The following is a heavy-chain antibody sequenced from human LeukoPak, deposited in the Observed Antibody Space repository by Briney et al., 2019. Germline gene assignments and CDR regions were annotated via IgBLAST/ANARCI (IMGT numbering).Heavy chain of an antibody. CDR3: AREGRKQQLFTPNYYYYYMDV. V-gene: IGHV1-46*01. Sequence: GASVKVSCKASGYTFTSYHMHWVRHDPAQGLEWMGIINPSGGSTSYAQKFQGRVTMTRGTSTSTAYMELSSLRSEDMAAYYCAREGRKQQLFTPNYYYYYMDVWGKGTTVTVSS. D-gene: IGHD6-13*01. CDR1: GYTFTSYH. CDR2: INPSGGST. J-gene: IGHJ6*03.